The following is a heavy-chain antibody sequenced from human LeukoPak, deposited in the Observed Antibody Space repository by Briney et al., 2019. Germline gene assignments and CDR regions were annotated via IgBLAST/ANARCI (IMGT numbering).Heavy chain of an antibody. CDR1: GYIFTSYW. V-gene: IGHV5-10-1*01. CDR3: ARGGWLDDY. CDR2: INPSNSYS. J-gene: IGHJ4*02. Sequence: LGESLKISCKGSGYIFTSYWISWVRQMPGKGLEWMGRINPSNSYSNYNPPFQGHVTFSVDKSIATAYLQWTTLTASDTAMYYCARGGWLDDYWGQGTLVTVSS. D-gene: IGHD6-19*01.